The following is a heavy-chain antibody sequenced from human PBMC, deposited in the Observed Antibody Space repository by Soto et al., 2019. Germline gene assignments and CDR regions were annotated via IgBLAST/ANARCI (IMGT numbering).Heavy chain of an antibody. CDR3: ARPGLDTNWFDT. D-gene: IGHD5-18*01. CDR1: GGTFSSYA. V-gene: IGHV1-69*13. CDR2: IIPIFGTA. J-gene: IGHJ5*02. Sequence: SVKVSCKASGGTFSSYAISWVRQAPGQGLEWMGGIIPIFGTANYAQKFQGRVTMTADESTSTAYMELSSLRSEDTAVYYCARPGLDTNWFDTWGQGTLVTVSS.